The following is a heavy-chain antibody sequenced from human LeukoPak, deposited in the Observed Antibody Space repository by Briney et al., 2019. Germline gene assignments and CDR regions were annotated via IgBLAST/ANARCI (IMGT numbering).Heavy chain of an antibody. V-gene: IGHV3-33*01. D-gene: IGHD3-16*01. CDR3: VRGWGSNVYASAVDV. Sequence: GGSLRLSCAASGFTFSTYGMHWVRQAPGKGLEWVTVIWHDGSHKDYADSVKGRFTISRDNSKNTLYLQMNDLRAEDTAVYFCVRGWGSNVYASAVDVWGQGTMVTVSS. CDR2: IWHDGSHK. J-gene: IGHJ3*01. CDR1: GFTFSTYG.